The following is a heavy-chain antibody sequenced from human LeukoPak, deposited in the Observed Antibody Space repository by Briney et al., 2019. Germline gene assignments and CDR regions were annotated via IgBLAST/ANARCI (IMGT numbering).Heavy chain of an antibody. CDR3: ASFSDSSAYYYKRPEFQH. V-gene: IGHV4-39*01. CDR1: GGSISSSSYY. CDR2: VYYSGNT. Sequence: TSETLSLTCSVSGGSISSSSYYWGWIRQPPGKGLEWIGGVYYSGNTYFNPSLKSRVTISVDTSKNQFSLKLSSVTAADTAVYYCASFSDSSAYYYKRPEFQHWGQGTLVTVSS. J-gene: IGHJ1*01. D-gene: IGHD3-22*01.